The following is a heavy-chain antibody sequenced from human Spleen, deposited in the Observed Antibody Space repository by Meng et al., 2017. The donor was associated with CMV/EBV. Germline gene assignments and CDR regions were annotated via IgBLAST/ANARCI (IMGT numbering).Heavy chain of an antibody. CDR1: GFTFSSYS. J-gene: IGHJ4*02. CDR3: AKVSGNYDFWSASDY. V-gene: IGHV3-30*02. D-gene: IGHD3-3*01. CDR2: IRYDGSNK. Sequence: GGSLRLSCAASGFTFSSYSMNWVRQAPGKGLDWVAFIRYDGSNKYYADSVKGRFTISRDNSKNTLYLQMDSLRAEDTAVYYCAKVSGNYDFWSASDYWGQGALVTVSS.